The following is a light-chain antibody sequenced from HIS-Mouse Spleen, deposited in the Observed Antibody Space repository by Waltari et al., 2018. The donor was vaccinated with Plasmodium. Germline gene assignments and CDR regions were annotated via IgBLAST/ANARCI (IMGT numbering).Light chain of an antibody. V-gene: IGLV3-10*01. Sequence: SYELTQPPSVSVSPGQTARITCSGHALPKKYAYWYQQKSGQAPLLVIYEDSNRPSGVPEGFSGYSSGTMATWTISGAQVEDEADYYCYSTDSSGNHRVFGGGTKLTVL. CDR1: ALPKKY. CDR3: YSTDSSGNHRV. CDR2: EDS. J-gene: IGLJ3*02.